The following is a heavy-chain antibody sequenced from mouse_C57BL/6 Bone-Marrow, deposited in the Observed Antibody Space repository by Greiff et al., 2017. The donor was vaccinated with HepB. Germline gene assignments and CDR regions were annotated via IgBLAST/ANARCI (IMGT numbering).Heavy chain of an antibody. J-gene: IGHJ2*01. CDR3: ARATYDGYYRY. D-gene: IGHD2-3*01. Sequence: QVQLQQSGAELVRPGTSVKVSCKASGYAFTNYLIEWVKQRPGQGLEWIGVINPGSGGTNYNEKFKGKATLTADKSSSTAYMQLSSLTSEDSAVYFCARATYDGYYRYWGQGTTLTVSA. V-gene: IGHV1-54*01. CDR1: GYAFTNYL. CDR2: INPGSGGT.